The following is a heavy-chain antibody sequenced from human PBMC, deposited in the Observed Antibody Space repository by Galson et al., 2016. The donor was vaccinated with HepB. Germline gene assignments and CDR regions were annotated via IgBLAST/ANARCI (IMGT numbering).Heavy chain of an antibody. CDR1: GFSFSSHS. CDR2: ISFSSTYK. J-gene: IGHJ4*02. V-gene: IGHV3-21*01. D-gene: IGHD1-1*01. CDR3: AKDRTGTTFDF. Sequence: SLRLSCAASGFSFSSHSMNWIRQAPGKGLEWVSFISFSSTYKYYADSVKGRFTISRDNAKNSLYLQMNSLRADDTAVYYCAKDRTGTTFDFWGQGTLVTVSS.